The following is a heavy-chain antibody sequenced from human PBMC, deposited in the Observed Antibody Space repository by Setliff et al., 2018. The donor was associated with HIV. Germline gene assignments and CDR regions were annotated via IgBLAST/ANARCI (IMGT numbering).Heavy chain of an antibody. D-gene: IGHD6-6*01. J-gene: IGHJ6*02. CDR1: GYTFTAYG. Sequence: ASVKVSCKASGYTFTAYGISWVRQAPGQGLEWMGWISGYNGNTNYAQKVPGRVTMTTDTSTSTAYMEVRSLRSDDTATYYCARGYSTSSSYYYGMDVWGQGTTVTVSS. CDR2: ISGYNGNT. CDR3: ARGYSTSSSYYYGMDV. V-gene: IGHV1-18*01.